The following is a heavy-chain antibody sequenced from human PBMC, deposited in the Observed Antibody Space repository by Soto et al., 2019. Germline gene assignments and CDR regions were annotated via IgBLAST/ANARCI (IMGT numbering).Heavy chain of an antibody. V-gene: IGHV4-59*08. CDR1: GTSISDSF. J-gene: IGHJ2*01. D-gene: IGHD3-16*01. Sequence: QVQLQESGPGLVKPSETLSLTCTVSGTSISDSFWSWIRQPPGKGLEWIGHISYSDTSNYNPSLTTPVSLSVDMSKSQLSLELRSLTAEDSAVYYCARHDGFNTLAPLYHWGRGTLVTVAS. CDR2: ISYSDTS. CDR3: ARHDGFNTLAPLYH.